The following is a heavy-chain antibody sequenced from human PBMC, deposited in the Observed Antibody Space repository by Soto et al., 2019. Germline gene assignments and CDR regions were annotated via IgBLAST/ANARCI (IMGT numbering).Heavy chain of an antibody. V-gene: IGHV5-51*01. Sequence: GESLKISCKGSGYSFTSYWIGWVRQMPGKGLEWMGIIYPGDSDTRYSPSFQGQVTISADKSISTAYLQWSSLKASDTAMYYCGRLSPFGGGVIVITQNDAFDIWGQGTMVTVSS. J-gene: IGHJ3*02. D-gene: IGHD3-16*02. CDR1: GYSFTSYW. CDR2: IYPGDSDT. CDR3: GRLSPFGGGVIVITQNDAFDI.